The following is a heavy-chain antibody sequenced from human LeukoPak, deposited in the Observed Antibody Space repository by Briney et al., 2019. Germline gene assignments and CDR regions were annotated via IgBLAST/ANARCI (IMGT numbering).Heavy chain of an antibody. CDR2: IYYSGST. Sequence: SETLSLTCTVSGGSISSSSYYWGWIRQPLGKGLEWIGSIYYSGSTYYNPSLKSRVTISVDTSKNQFSLKLSSVTAADTAVYNCARGLIYYYYYYYMDVWGKGTTVTISS. V-gene: IGHV4-39*01. J-gene: IGHJ6*03. CDR1: GGSISSSSYY. D-gene: IGHD6-19*01. CDR3: ARGLIYYYYYYYMDV.